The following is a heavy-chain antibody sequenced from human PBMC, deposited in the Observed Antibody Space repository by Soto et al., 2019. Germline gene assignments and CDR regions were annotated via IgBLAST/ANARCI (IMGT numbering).Heavy chain of an antibody. CDR3: ARWGTTGGLAV. J-gene: IGHJ1*01. CDR2: TSYDGSDK. D-gene: IGHD3-16*01. V-gene: IGHV3-30*19. CDR1: GFTFRSYV. Sequence: QVQLVESGGCVVQPGTSLSVSCVGSGFTFRSYVMHWVRQAPGKGLEWVALTSYDGSDKYYDDSVRGRFTISRDNSRNTVYLQMDSLRLEDTALYYCARWGTTGGLAVWGQGTLVSVSS.